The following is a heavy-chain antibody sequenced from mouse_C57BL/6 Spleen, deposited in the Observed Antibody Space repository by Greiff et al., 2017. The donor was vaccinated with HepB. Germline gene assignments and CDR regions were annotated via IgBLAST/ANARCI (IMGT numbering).Heavy chain of an antibody. J-gene: IGHJ2*01. Sequence: EVHLVESGEGLVKPGGSLKLSCAASGFTFSSYAMSWVRQTPEKRLEWVAYISSGGDYIYYADTVKGRFTISRDNARNTLYLQMSSLKSEDTAMYYCTRGEDYDYSYYFGYWGQGTTLTVSS. CDR2: ISSGGDYI. CDR3: TRGEDYDYSYYFGY. D-gene: IGHD2-4*01. CDR1: GFTFSSYA. V-gene: IGHV5-9-1*02.